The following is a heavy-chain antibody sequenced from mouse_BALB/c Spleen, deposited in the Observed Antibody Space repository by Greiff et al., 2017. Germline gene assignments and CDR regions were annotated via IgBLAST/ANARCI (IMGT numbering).Heavy chain of an antibody. D-gene: IGHD2-14*01. Sequence: EVKVVESGPELVKPGASVKIPCKASGYTFTDYNMDWVKQSHGKSLEWIGDINPNNGGTIYNQKFKGKATLTVDKSSSTAYMELRSLTSEDTAVYYCARSPYRYDWTPLDYWGQGTTLTVSS. CDR1: GYTFTDYN. CDR3: ARSPYRYDWTPLDY. CDR2: INPNNGGT. V-gene: IGHV1-18*01. J-gene: IGHJ2*01.